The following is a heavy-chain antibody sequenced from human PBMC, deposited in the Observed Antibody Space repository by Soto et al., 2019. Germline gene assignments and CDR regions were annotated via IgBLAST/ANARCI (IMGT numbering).Heavy chain of an antibody. D-gene: IGHD1-26*01. CDR3: ARRGARYYYYGMDV. J-gene: IGHJ6*02. CDR2: XYXXXSXT. CDR1: GYSFTSYW. V-gene: IGHV5-51*01. Sequence: GESLKISCKGSGYSFTSYWIVWVRQMPGKXLEWMXIXYXXXSXTXXXPXXXXQVTISADKSISTAYLQWRSLKASDTAMYYCARRGARYYYYGMDVWGQGTTVTVSS.